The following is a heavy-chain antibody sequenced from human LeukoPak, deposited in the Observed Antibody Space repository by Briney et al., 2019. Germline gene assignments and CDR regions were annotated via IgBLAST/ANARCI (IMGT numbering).Heavy chain of an antibody. D-gene: IGHD4/OR15-4a*01. CDR1: GFTFNTCA. J-gene: IGHJ4*02. CDR3: AKQTYGVFDY. V-gene: IGHV3-23*01. Sequence: GGSLRLSCAASGFTFNTCAMTWVRQAPGEGRQGVSDISGRGGSPYYDDSVKARFTISRDNSKNTLYLQMNSLRAEDTAVYYCAKQTYGVFDYWGQGTLVTVSS. CDR2: ISGRGGSP.